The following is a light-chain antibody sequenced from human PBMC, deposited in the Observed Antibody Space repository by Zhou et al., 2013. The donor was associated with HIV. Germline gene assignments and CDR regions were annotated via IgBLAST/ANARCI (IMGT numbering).Light chain of an antibody. CDR2: DAS. CDR1: QDIRNY. Sequence: DIQMTQSPSSLSASVGDRVTITCQASQDIRNYLNWYQQKPGKAPKLLIYDASTLETGVPSRFSGSGSGTDFTFTISSLQPEDIATYYCQQYDNLPPFTFGPGTKVDIK. CDR3: QQYDNLPPFT. V-gene: IGKV1-33*01. J-gene: IGKJ3*01.